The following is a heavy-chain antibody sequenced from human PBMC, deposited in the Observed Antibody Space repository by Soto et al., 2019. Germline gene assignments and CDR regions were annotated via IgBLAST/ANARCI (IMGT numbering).Heavy chain of an antibody. CDR1: GYTFTSYG. Sequence: VAPVKVTCKDSGYTFTSYGISWVRQAPGQGLEGMGWISAYNGNTNYAQKLQGRVTMTTEPSTSTASVELRRLRSDDTAVYYCARGDGYSGYVYWFDPWGQGTLVTVSS. J-gene: IGHJ5*02. CDR2: ISAYNGNT. D-gene: IGHD5-12*01. CDR3: ARGDGYSGYVYWFDP. V-gene: IGHV1-18*01.